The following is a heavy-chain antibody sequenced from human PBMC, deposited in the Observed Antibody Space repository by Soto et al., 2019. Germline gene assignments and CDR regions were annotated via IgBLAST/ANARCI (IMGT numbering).Heavy chain of an antibody. J-gene: IGHJ4*02. V-gene: IGHV4-4*02. CDR3: AREFFDATDYFRHFDC. D-gene: IGHD3-9*01. CDR1: GGSIASRNF. CDR2: IFHGGTT. Sequence: QVQLQESGPGLVKPSGTLSLTCVVSGGSIASRNFWSWVRQPPGKGLEWIGEIFHGGTTTYNPSLESRVTMSVDKSKNQFSLRLTSVTAADTAVYYCAREFFDATDYFRHFDCWGPGTLVTVSS.